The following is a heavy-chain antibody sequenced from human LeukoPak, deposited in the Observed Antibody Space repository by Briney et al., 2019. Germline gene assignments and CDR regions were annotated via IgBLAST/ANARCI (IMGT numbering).Heavy chain of an antibody. CDR2: ISSSSSYI. D-gene: IGHD5-18*01. CDR1: GFTFSSYS. J-gene: IGHJ4*02. CDR3: APDVDTAMRY. V-gene: IGHV3-21*01. Sequence: PGGSLRLSCAASGFTFSSYSMNWVRQAPGKGLEWASSISSSSSYIYYADSVKGRFTISRDNAKNSLYLQMNSLRAEDTAVYHCAPDVDTAMRYWGQGTLVTVSS.